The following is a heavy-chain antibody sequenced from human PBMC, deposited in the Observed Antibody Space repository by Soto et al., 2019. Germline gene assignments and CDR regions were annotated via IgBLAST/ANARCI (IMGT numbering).Heavy chain of an antibody. CDR2: IIPILGIA. J-gene: IGHJ5*02. CDR1: GGTFSSYT. Sequence: SVKVSCKASGGTFSSYTISWVRQAPGQGLEWMGRIIPILGIANYAQKFQGRVTITADKSTSTAYMELSSLRSEDTAVYYCARDPPYSSSWHWFDPWGQGALVTVSS. V-gene: IGHV1-69*04. D-gene: IGHD6-13*01. CDR3: ARDPPYSSSWHWFDP.